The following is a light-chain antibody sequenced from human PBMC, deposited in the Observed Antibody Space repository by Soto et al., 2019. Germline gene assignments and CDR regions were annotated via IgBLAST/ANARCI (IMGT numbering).Light chain of an antibody. Sequence: QSALTQPASVSGSPGQSITISGTGTSSDIGGYNFVSWYQHLPGKAPKLMIFEINKRPSGVSNRFSGSKSGNTASLTISGLQAEDEADYYFWSYTRSNTNVFGTGTKVTVL. CDR2: EIN. CDR1: SSDIGGYNF. CDR3: WSYTRSNTNV. J-gene: IGLJ1*01. V-gene: IGLV2-14*01.